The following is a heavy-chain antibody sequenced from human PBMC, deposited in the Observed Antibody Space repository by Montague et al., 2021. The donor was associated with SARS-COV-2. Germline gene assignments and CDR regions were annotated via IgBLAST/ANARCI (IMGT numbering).Heavy chain of an antibody. CDR2: IRGIGSPI. CDR1: GIDFGRYE. Sequence: SLRLSFSASGIDFGRYEMNWVRQAPGKGLEWISFIRGIGSPIYYAGSVKGRFTISRDNAKKSVYLHMNSLRAEDTAVYYCAREYIEAAGHGNDYWGQGTLVTVSS. D-gene: IGHD6-13*01. J-gene: IGHJ4*02. CDR3: AREYIEAAGHGNDY. V-gene: IGHV3-48*03.